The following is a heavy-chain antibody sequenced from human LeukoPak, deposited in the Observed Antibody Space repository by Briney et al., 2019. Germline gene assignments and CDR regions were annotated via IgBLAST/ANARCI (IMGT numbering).Heavy chain of an antibody. CDR2: LYTAGVP. J-gene: IGHJ4*02. CDR3: ARSGPTVLWSKYFDY. V-gene: IGHV3-66*01. CDR1: GFTFSSYS. D-gene: IGHD5-12*01. Sequence: GGSLRLSCAASGFTFSSYSMSWVRQAPGKGLEWVSVLYTAGVPYYADSVQGRFTISRDNSKNTLFLQMDNLSADDTATYYCARSGPTVLWSKYFDYWGQGALVTVSS.